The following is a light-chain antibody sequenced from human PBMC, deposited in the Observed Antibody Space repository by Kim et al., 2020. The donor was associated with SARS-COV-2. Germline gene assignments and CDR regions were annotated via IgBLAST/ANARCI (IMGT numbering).Light chain of an antibody. J-gene: IGLJ3*02. CDR3: QSYDSSLSASV. V-gene: IGLV1-40*01. Sequence: QSVLTPPPSVSGAPGQRVTISCTGSSSNIGAGYDVHWYQQLPGTAPKLLIYGNSNRPSGVPDRFSGSKSGTSASLAITGLQAEDEADYYCQSYDSSLSASVFGSGTQLTVL. CDR2: GNS. CDR1: SSNIGAGYD.